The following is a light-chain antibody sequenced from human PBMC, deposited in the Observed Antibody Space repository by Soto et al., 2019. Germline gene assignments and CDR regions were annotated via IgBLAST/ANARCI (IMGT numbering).Light chain of an antibody. CDR1: QSVRSN. Sequence: EVVMTQSPATLSVSPGERVTLSCRASQSVRSNLAWYQQKPGQSPRLLIYGASTRATGIPARFSGSGSGTEFTLTISRLEPEDFAVYYCQQYNNWPPWTFGQGTKVDIK. V-gene: IGKV3-15*01. J-gene: IGKJ1*01. CDR2: GAS. CDR3: QQYNNWPPWT.